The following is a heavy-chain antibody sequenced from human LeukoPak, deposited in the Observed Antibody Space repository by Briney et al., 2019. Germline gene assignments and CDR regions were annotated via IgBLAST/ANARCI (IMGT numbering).Heavy chain of an antibody. D-gene: IGHD5-24*01. CDR1: GFTFSNAW. CDR2: IKSKTGGGTT. Sequence: GGSLRLSCAASGFTFSNAWMSWVRQAPGKGLEWVGRIKSKTGGGTTDYAAHVKGRFTISRDDSKNTLYLQMNSLKTEHTAVYYCTTGVDGYNFDYWGQGTLVTVSS. V-gene: IGHV3-15*01. CDR3: TTGVDGYNFDY. J-gene: IGHJ4*02.